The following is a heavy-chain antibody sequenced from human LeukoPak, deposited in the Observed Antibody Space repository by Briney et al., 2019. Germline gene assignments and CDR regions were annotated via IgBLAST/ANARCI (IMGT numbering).Heavy chain of an antibody. Sequence: GGSLRLSCAASGFTFSSYGMHWVRQAPGKGLEWVAVIWYDGSNKYYADSVKGRFTISRDNSKNTLYLRMNSLRAEDTAVYYCARPYYYGSGSYLDYFDYWGQGTLVTVSS. D-gene: IGHD3-10*01. CDR3: ARPYYYGSGSYLDYFDY. CDR1: GFTFSSYG. CDR2: IWYDGSNK. V-gene: IGHV3-33*01. J-gene: IGHJ4*02.